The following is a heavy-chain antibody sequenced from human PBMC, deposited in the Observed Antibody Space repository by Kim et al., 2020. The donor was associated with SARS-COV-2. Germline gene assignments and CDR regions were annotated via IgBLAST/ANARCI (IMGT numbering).Heavy chain of an antibody. CDR3: SAGTVDY. J-gene: IGHJ4*02. CDR1: GYTFTGYY. Sequence: ASVKVSCKASGYTFTGYYMHWVRQAPGQGLEWMGRINPNSGGTNYAQKFQCRVTMTRDTSISTAYMELSRLRSDDTAVYWCSAGTVDYWGQGTLVIVSS. D-gene: IGHD6-13*01. V-gene: IGHV1-2*06. CDR2: INPNSGGT.